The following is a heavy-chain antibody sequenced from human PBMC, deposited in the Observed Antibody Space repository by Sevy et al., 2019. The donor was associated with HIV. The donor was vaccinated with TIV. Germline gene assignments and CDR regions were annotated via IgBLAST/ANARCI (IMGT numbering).Heavy chain of an antibody. V-gene: IGHV3-23*01. J-gene: IGHJ4*02. Sequence: GGSLRLSCAASGFTFSSYAMSWVRQAPGKGLEWVSAISGSGGSTYYVDSVKGRFTISRDNSKNTLYLQMNSLRAEDTAVYYCAKSPPGDYYGSGIVDYWGQGTLVTVSS. CDR2: ISGSGGST. CDR1: GFTFSSYA. CDR3: AKSPPGDYYGSGIVDY. D-gene: IGHD3-10*01.